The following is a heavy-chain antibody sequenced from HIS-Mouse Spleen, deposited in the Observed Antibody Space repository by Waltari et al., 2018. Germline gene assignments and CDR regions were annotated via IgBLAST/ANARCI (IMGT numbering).Heavy chain of an antibody. J-gene: IGHJ4*02. V-gene: IGHV1-8*01. CDR1: GYTFTSYD. CDR2: MNPNSGNT. CDR3: AARFGESHFDY. Sequence: QVQLVQAGAEVKKPGASVKVSCKASGYTFTSYDINWVRQATGQGLEWMGWMNPNSGNTGYAQKFQGRVTMPRNTSISTAYMELSSLSSEDTVVYYCAARFGESHFDYWGQGTLVTVSS. D-gene: IGHD3-10*01.